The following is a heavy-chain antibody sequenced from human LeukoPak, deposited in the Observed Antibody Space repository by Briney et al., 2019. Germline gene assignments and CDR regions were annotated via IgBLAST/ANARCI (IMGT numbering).Heavy chain of an antibody. D-gene: IGHD3-22*01. CDR3: ARVTYYYDSSGYVYYFDY. CDR2: IYYSGST. CDR1: GGSISSYY. V-gene: IGHV4-59*12. J-gene: IGHJ4*02. Sequence: SETLSLTCTVSGGSISSYYWSWIRQPPGKGLEWIGYIYYSGSTNYNPSLKSRVTISVDTSKNQFSLKLSSVTAADTAVYYCARVTYYYDSSGYVYYFDYWGQGTLVTVSS.